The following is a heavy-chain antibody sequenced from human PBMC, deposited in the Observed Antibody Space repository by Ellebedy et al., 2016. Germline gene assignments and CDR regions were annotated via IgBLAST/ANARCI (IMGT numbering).Heavy chain of an antibody. CDR2: IYGNDDQ. J-gene: IGHJ4*02. CDR3: AHRTTVTSVDY. CDR1: GFLLNTDQVV. Sequence: SGPTLVKPTQTLTLTCTFSGFLLNTDQVVVGWIRQPPGKALEWLAFIYGNDDQRYSPSLTSRLTITRDTPKNQVVLTVTNMDPVDTGTYYCAHRTTVTSVDYWGQGILVTVSS. V-gene: IGHV2-5*01. D-gene: IGHD4-11*01.